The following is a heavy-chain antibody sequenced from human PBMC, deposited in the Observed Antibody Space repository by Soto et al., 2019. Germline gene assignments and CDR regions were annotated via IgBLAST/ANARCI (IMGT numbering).Heavy chain of an antibody. D-gene: IGHD3-22*01. CDR2: IYYSGST. CDR1: GGSVSSGSYY. Sequence: PSETLSLTCTVSGGSVSSGSYYWSWIRQPPGKGLEWIGYIYYSGSTNYNPSLKSRVTISVDTSKNQFSLKLSSVTAADTAVYYCARALYYYDSSGYYADAFDIWGQGTMVTVS. CDR3: ARALYYYDSSGYYADAFDI. V-gene: IGHV4-61*01. J-gene: IGHJ3*02.